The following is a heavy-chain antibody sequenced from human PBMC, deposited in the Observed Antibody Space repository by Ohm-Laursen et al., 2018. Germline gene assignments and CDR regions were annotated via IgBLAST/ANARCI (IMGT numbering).Heavy chain of an antibody. J-gene: IGHJ4*01. Sequence: LSLTCASSGFTFSSYGMHWVRQAPGKGLEWVAVISYDGSNKYYADSVKGRFTISRDNSKNTLYLQMNSLRAEDTAVYYCAKSEWGSIDYWGQGTLVTVSS. D-gene: IGHD2-15*01. V-gene: IGHV3-30*18. CDR1: GFTFSSYG. CDR2: ISYDGSNK. CDR3: AKSEWGSIDY.